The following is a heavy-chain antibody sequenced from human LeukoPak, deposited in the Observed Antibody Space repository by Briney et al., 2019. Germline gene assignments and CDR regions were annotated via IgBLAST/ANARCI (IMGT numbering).Heavy chain of an antibody. CDR2: INPNSGGT. Sequence: ASVKVSCKASGYTFTGYYMHWVRQAPGQGLEWMGWINPNSGGTNYAQKFQGRVTMTRDTSISTAYMELSRLRSGDTAVYYCARVQSSDYYGSGSTPYYYYYGMDVWGQGTTVAVSS. J-gene: IGHJ6*02. CDR1: GYTFTGYY. V-gene: IGHV1-2*02. CDR3: ARVQSSDYYGSGSTPYYYYYGMDV. D-gene: IGHD3-10*01.